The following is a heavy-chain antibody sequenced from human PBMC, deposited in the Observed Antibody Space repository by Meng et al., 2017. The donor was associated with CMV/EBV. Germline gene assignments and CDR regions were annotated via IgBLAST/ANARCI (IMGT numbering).Heavy chain of an antibody. CDR1: GFTFSNYW. Sequence: AASGFTFSNYWMQWVRQAPGRGLVWVSRINPGSSSNYADSVKGRFTISRDNAQNTLYLQMNSLRAEDTAVYYCAKGIVGSTPYAFDIWGQGTMVTVSS. D-gene: IGHD1-26*01. CDR3: AKGIVGSTPYAFDI. V-gene: IGHV3-74*01. CDR2: INPGSSS. J-gene: IGHJ3*02.